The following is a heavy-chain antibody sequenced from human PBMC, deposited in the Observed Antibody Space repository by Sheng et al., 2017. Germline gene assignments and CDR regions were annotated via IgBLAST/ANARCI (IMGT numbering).Heavy chain of an antibody. CDR3: ARVRSGGLDV. J-gene: IGHJ6*02. CDR1: GFTFSDHY. V-gene: IGHV3-72*01. CDR2: TRNKARSYTT. Sequence: EVQLVESGEAWSQPGGSLRLSCAASGFTFSDHYMDWVRQAPGKGLEWVGRTRNKARSYTTEYAASVKGRFTISRDDSENSLFLQMNSLKTEDTAVYYCARVRSGGLDVWGQGTTVTVSS.